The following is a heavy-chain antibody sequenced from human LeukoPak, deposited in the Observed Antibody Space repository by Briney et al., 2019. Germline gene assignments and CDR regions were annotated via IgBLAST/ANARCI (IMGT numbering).Heavy chain of an antibody. D-gene: IGHD3-16*01. J-gene: IGHJ4*02. CDR3: AKEDLWGSWYFDY. V-gene: IGHV3-30*18. CDR1: GLTFSSHG. Sequence: GGSLRLSCEASGLTFSSHGMHWVRQAPGKGLEWVAVVAGDGGAKFYADSVRGRFTISRDNSRNTVLLQLNSLRTEDTAVYYCAKEDLWGSWYFDYWGRGALVTVSS. CDR2: VAGDGGAK.